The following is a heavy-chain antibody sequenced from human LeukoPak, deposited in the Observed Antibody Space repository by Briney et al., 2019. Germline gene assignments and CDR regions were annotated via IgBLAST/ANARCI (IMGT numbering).Heavy chain of an antibody. D-gene: IGHD3-10*01. J-gene: IGHJ4*02. CDR1: GYSSTCYW. Sequence: GESLKFCCTGSGYSSTCYWIGWGRQLAGKGLEWRGIIYPGDSETRYSPSFQGQVTTSADKSISTPYLQWSSLKASDTAMYYCARLPGYGSGSYLLDSWGQGTLVTVS. V-gene: IGHV5-51*01. CDR2: IYPGDSET. CDR3: ARLPGYGSGSYLLDS.